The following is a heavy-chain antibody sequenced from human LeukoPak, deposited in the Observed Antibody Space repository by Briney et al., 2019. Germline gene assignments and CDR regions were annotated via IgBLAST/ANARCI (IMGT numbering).Heavy chain of an antibody. J-gene: IGHJ6*02. CDR2: IIPIFGTA. D-gene: IGHD1-20*01. CDR1: GGTFSSYA. Sequence: SVKVSCKASGGTFSSYAISWVRQAPGQGLEWMGGIIPIFGTANYAQKFQGRVTITADESTSTAYMELSSLRSEDTAVYYCARDLTPYSWNDVQVRDYYYGMDVWGQGTTVTVSS. CDR3: ARDLTPYSWNDVQVRDYYYGMDV. V-gene: IGHV1-69*13.